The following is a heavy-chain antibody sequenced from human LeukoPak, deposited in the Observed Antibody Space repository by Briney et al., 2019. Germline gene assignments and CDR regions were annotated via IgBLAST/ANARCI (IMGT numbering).Heavy chain of an antibody. Sequence: GGSLRLSCAASGFTFSSYSMNWVRQAPGKGLEWVSSISSSSSYIYYADSVKGRFTISRDNAKNSLYLQMNSLRAEDTAVYYCARDFYYYDSSGPSLFDYWGQGTLVTVSS. CDR1: GFTFSSYS. D-gene: IGHD3-22*01. CDR2: ISSSSSYI. CDR3: ARDFYYYDSSGPSLFDY. V-gene: IGHV3-21*01. J-gene: IGHJ4*02.